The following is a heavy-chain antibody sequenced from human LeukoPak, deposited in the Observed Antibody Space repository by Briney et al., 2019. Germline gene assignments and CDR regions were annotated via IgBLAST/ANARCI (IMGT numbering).Heavy chain of an antibody. J-gene: IGHJ4*02. CDR3: AREREDGYNYN. CDR2: ISSSSSYI. V-gene: IGHV3-21*01. CDR1: GFTFSSYT. Sequence: GGSLRLSCEASGFTFSSYTMNWVRQAPGKGLEWVSSISSSSSYIYYADSVKGRFTISRDNAKNSLYLQMNSLRAEDTAVYYCAREREDGYNYNWGQGTLVTVSS. D-gene: IGHD5-24*01.